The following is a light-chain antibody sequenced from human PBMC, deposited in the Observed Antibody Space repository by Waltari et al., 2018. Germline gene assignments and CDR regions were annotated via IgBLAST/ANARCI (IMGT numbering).Light chain of an antibody. Sequence: DVVMTQSPLSLAATLGQPASISCRSSQSLLYRDGNPYLNWFHQRPGQSPRRLIYQVSNRDSGVPNRVSGSGSGTDFTLTISRVEAEDVGIFFCMQGTQWPGTFGQGTKVEIK. J-gene: IGKJ1*01. CDR2: QVS. CDR3: MQGTQWPGT. CDR1: QSLLYRDGNPY. V-gene: IGKV2-30*01.